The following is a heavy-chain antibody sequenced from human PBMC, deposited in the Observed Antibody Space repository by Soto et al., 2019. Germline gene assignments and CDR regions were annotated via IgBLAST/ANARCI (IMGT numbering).Heavy chain of an antibody. Sequence: SETLSLTCTVSGGSISSCGYYWSWIRQHPGKGLEWIGYIYYSGSTYYNPSLKSRVTISVDTSKNQFSLKLSSVTAADTAVYYSARDQIGSGRSGNYYYYGMDVCGQGTTVTVSS. D-gene: IGHD3-10*01. V-gene: IGHV4-31*03. J-gene: IGHJ6*02. CDR3: ARDQIGSGRSGNYYYYGMDV. CDR2: IYYSGST. CDR1: GGSISSCGYY.